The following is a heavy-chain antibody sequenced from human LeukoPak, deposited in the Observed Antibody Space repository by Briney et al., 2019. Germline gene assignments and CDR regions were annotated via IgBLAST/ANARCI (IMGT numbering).Heavy chain of an antibody. CDR3: ARIYSSSWYDYDY. CDR1: GYTFTSYG. D-gene: IGHD6-13*01. Sequence: ASVKVSCKASGYTFTSYGISWVRQAPGQGLEWMGWISAYNGNTNYAQKLQGRVTMTRDMSTSTVYMELSSLRSEDTAVYYCARIYSSSWYDYDYWGQGTLVTVSS. J-gene: IGHJ4*02. CDR2: ISAYNGNT. V-gene: IGHV1-18*01.